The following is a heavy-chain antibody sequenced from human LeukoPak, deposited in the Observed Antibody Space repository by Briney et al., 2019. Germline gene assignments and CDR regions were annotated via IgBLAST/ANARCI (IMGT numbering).Heavy chain of an antibody. CDR3: ARDSSGWYYFDY. Sequence: GRSLRLSCAASGFTVSTNYMSWVRQAPGKGLEWVSFIYSDGSTYYADSVKGRFTISRDNSKNTLYLQMNSLRAEDTAVYYCARDSSGWYYFDYWGQGTLVTVSS. J-gene: IGHJ4*02. CDR2: IYSDGST. V-gene: IGHV3-53*01. CDR1: GFTVSTNY. D-gene: IGHD6-19*01.